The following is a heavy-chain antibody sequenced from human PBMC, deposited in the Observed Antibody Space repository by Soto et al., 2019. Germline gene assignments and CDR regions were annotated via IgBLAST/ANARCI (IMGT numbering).Heavy chain of an antibody. CDR1: GGSFSGYY. V-gene: IGHV4-34*01. CDR3: ARCFGVVTARMGFDY. J-gene: IGHJ4*02. D-gene: IGHD2-21*02. CDR2: INHSGST. Sequence: QVQLQQWGAGLLKPSETLSLTCADYGGSFSGYYWSWIRQPPGKGLEWIGEINHSGSTNYNPSLKSLVTIAVDTSKNQFSLKLSSVTAADTAVYYCARCFGVVTARMGFDYWGQGTLVTVSS.